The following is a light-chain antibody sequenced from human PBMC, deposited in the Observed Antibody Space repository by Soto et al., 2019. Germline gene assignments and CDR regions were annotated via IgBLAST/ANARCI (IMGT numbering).Light chain of an antibody. V-gene: IGKV1-12*01. CDR3: QQANGFPLA. CDR2: AAF. CDR1: QGIYTW. Sequence: DFQMPQSPSFVSASVGDKVTISSRASQGIYTWLAWYQQKPGNGPKLPIYAAFSLQTAAPSRFSGSGSWTAFSLTISSLQPEDFATDDCQQANGFPLAFDGGTKVVIK. J-gene: IGKJ4*01.